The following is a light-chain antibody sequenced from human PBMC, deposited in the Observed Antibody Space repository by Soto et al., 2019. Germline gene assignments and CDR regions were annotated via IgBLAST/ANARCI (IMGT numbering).Light chain of an antibody. V-gene: IGKV3-20*01. J-gene: IGKJ5*01. CDR2: GAS. CDR3: QHYVTSSIT. CDR1: QAVNTR. Sequence: VFTNSPATISSFPGYRVTLSCRASQAVNTRLAWYQHKPGQAPRLLMYGASSRATGTPDRISGGGSGTDFTLTISRLEPEDFAVYYCQHYVTSSITFGQGTRLEI.